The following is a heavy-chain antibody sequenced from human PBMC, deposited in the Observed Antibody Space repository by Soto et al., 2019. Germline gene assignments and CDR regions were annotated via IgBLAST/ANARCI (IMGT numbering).Heavy chain of an antibody. CDR1: GGTFSSYA. J-gene: IGHJ5*02. Sequence: QVQLVQSGAEVKKPGSSVKVSCKASGGTFSSYAISWVRQAPGQGLEWMGGIIPIFGTANYAQKFQGRVTITAEESTSTAYMELSSLRSEDTAVYYCARGGAAAGHLVAWWFDPWGQGTLVTVSS. D-gene: IGHD6-13*01. CDR3: ARGGAAAGHLVAWWFDP. V-gene: IGHV1-69*12. CDR2: IIPIFGTA.